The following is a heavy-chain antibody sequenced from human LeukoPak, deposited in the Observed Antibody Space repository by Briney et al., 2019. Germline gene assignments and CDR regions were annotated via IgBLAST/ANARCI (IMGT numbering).Heavy chain of an antibody. CDR1: GGSISSSSYY. CDR3: ARRVAAAGVYYYYYYMDV. D-gene: IGHD6-13*01. V-gene: IGHV4-39*07. Sequence: PSGTLSLTCAVSGGSISSSSYYWGWIRQPPGKGLEWIGEINHSGSTNYNPSLKSRVTISVDTSKNQFSLKLSSVTAADTAVYYCARRVAAAGVYYYYYYMDVWGKGTTVTVSS. J-gene: IGHJ6*03. CDR2: INHSGST.